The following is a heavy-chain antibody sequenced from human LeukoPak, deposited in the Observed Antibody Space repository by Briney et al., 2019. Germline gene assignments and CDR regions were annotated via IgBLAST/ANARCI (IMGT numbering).Heavy chain of an antibody. D-gene: IGHD3-9*01. CDR2: IKSKTDGGTT. CDR3: ARASDQLRYFDWSRSGYYYYYGMDV. CDR1: GFTFSNAW. V-gene: IGHV3-15*01. J-gene: IGHJ6*02. Sequence: GGSLRLSCAASGFTFSNAWMSWVRQAPGKGLEWVGRIKSKTDGGTTDYAAPVKGRFTISRDDSKNTLYLQMNSLRAEDTAVYYCARASDQLRYFDWSRSGYYYYYGMDVWGQGATVTVSS.